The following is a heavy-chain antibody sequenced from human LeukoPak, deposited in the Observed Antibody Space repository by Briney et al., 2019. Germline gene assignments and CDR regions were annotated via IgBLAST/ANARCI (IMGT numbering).Heavy chain of an antibody. J-gene: IGHJ4*02. V-gene: IGHV3-9*01. CDR3: AKDTPPFMAMSGTSAGFDY. CDR1: GFTFDDHA. D-gene: IGHD3-10*01. Sequence: GASLRLSCAASGFTFDDHAMHWVRQVPGKGLGWVSGISWDSGTIAYADSVKGRFTISRDNAKNSLYLQMSSLRVEDSAFYYWAKDTPPFMAMSGTSAGFDYWGQGTLVTVSS. CDR2: ISWDSGTI.